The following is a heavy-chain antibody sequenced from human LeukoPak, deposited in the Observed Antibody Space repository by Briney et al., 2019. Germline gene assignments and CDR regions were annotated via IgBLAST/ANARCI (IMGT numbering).Heavy chain of an antibody. J-gene: IGHJ6*03. CDR1: GGSISSSSYY. D-gene: IGHD3-10*01. V-gene: IGHV4-39*07. CDR2: INYYGTT. Sequence: SETLSLTCTVSGGSISSSSYYWGWLRQPPGKGLEWIASINYYGTTYYSPSLKSRVTISVDTSKNQFSLKLSSVTAADTAVYYCARDAPPYFYFMDVWGKGATVTVSS. CDR3: ARDAPPYFYFMDV.